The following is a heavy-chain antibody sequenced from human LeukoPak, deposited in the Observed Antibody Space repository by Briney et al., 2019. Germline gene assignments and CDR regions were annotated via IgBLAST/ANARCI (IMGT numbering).Heavy chain of an antibody. Sequence: SETLSLTCTVSGGSISSYYWSWIRQPPGKGLEWIGYIYYSGSTNYNPSLKSRVTISVDTSKNQFSLKLSSVTAADTAVYYCARAPRNQRLGQNDAFDIWGQGTMVTVSS. CDR2: IYYSGST. J-gene: IGHJ3*02. V-gene: IGHV4-59*08. CDR1: GGSISSYY. CDR3: ARAPRNQRLGQNDAFDI. D-gene: IGHD1-14*01.